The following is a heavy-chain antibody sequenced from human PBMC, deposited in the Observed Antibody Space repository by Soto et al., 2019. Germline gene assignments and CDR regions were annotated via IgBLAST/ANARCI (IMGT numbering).Heavy chain of an antibody. CDR2: INPSGGST. D-gene: IGHD3-22*01. CDR3: ARDMQDYYDSSGYFDY. V-gene: IGHV1-46*01. J-gene: IGHJ4*02. Sequence: ASVKVSCKASGYTFTSYYMHWGRQAPGQGLEWMGIINPSGGSTSYAQKFQGRVTMTSDTSTSTVYMEQSSLRSEDTAVYYCARDMQDYYDSSGYFDYWGQGTLVTVSS. CDR1: GYTFTSYY.